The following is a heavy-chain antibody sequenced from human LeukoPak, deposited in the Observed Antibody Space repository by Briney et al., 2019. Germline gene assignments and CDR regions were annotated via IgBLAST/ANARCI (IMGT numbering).Heavy chain of an antibody. CDR2: INHSGST. J-gene: IGHJ4*02. V-gene: IGHV4-34*01. Sequence: SETLSLTCAVYGGSLSGYYWSWIRQPPGKGLEWIGEINHSGSTNYNPSLKSRVTISVDTSKNQFSLKLSSVTAADTAVYYCASYGDYYFDYWGQGTLVTVSS. CDR3: ASYGDYYFDY. D-gene: IGHD4-17*01. CDR1: GGSLSGYY.